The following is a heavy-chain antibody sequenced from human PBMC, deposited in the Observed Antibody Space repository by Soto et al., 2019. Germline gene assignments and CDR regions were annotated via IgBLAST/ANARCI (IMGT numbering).Heavy chain of an antibody. J-gene: IGHJ3*02. Sequence: SETLSLTCTVSGGSISSYYWSWIRQPPGKGLEWIGYIYYSGSTNYNPSLKSRVTISVDTSKNQFSLKLSSVTAADTAVYYCARGVAAAGTVDDAFEIWGQGTMVTVSS. CDR1: GGSISSYY. CDR3: ARGVAAAGTVDDAFEI. CDR2: IYYSGST. D-gene: IGHD6-13*01. V-gene: IGHV4-59*01.